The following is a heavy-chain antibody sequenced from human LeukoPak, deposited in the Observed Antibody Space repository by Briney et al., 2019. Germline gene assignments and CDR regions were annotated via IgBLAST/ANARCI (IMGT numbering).Heavy chain of an antibody. Sequence: SETLSLTCAVSGASISSYYWSWIRQPPGKGLEWIGYIYYSGSTNYNPSLKGRVTISVDTSNNQFSLKLSSMTAADTAVYYCARRSVGTTHFDYWGQGTLVTVSS. CDR1: GASISSYY. V-gene: IGHV4-59*08. CDR3: ARRSVGTTHFDY. CDR2: IYYSGST. J-gene: IGHJ4*02. D-gene: IGHD1-26*01.